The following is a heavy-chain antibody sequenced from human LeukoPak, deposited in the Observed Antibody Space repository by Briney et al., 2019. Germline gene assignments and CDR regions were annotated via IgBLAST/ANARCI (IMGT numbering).Heavy chain of an antibody. CDR1: GFTFSSYG. Sequence: GGSLRLSCAASGFTFSSYGMHWVRQAPGKGLEWVSYISSSSSTIYYADSVKGRFTISRDNSKNTLYLQMNSLRAEDTAVYYCAKDTFPYYDSSGYFTPPDYWGQGTLVTVSS. J-gene: IGHJ4*02. V-gene: IGHV3-48*01. CDR2: ISSSSSTI. D-gene: IGHD3-22*01. CDR3: AKDTFPYYDSSGYFTPPDY.